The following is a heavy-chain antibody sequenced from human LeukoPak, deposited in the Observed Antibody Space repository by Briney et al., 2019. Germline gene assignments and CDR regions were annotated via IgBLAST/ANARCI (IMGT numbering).Heavy chain of an antibody. CDR1: GFTFSRYW. CDR2: INAVGSTT. Sequence: GRSLRLSRAASGFTFSRYWIHWARQAAGKGLEWASRINAVGSTTTYADSVKGRFTISRDNAKNTVYLQMNSLRAEDTAVYYCARVLSGSWDWFDPWEQGTLVTVPS. CDR3: ARVLSGSWDWFDP. J-gene: IGHJ5*02. D-gene: IGHD3-22*01. V-gene: IGHV3-74*01.